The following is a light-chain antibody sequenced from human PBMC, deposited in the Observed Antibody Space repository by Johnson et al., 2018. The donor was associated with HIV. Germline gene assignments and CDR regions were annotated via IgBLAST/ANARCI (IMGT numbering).Light chain of an antibody. J-gene: IGLJ1*01. Sequence: QSVLTQPPSVSAAPGQKVTISCSGSSSNIGNNYVSWYQQLPGTAPKLLIYENNMRHSGIPDRFSGSKSVTSATLGITGLQTGDEADYYCGTWDSSLGGHYVFGPGT. CDR2: ENN. CDR3: GTWDSSLGGHYV. V-gene: IGLV1-51*02. CDR1: SSNIGNNY.